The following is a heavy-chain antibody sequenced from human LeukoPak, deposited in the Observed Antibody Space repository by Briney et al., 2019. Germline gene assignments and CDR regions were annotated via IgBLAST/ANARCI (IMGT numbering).Heavy chain of an antibody. CDR2: ISGSGGST. J-gene: IGHJ4*02. Sequence: PAGSLRLSCAASGFTFSSYAMSWVRQAPGKGLEWVSAISGSGGSTYYADSVKGRFTISIHNSTNTLYLQMNSLRAEDTAVYYCAKGDYQYYFDYWGQGTLVTVSS. CDR3: AKGDYQYYFDY. V-gene: IGHV3-23*01. D-gene: IGHD4-11*01. CDR1: GFTFSSYA.